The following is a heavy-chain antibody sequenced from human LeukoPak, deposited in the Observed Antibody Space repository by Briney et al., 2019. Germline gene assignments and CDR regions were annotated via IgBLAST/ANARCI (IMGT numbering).Heavy chain of an antibody. Sequence: PGGSLRLSCAASGLIVSSYWMSWVRQAPGKGLEWVANIKQDGSEKYYVDSVKGRFTISRDNVKNPLYLQMNSLRAEDTAVYYCANVFYYGMEVWGQGTTVTVSS. D-gene: IGHD5/OR15-5a*01. J-gene: IGHJ6*02. V-gene: IGHV3-7*01. CDR3: ANVFYYGMEV. CDR1: GLIVSSYW. CDR2: IKQDGSEK.